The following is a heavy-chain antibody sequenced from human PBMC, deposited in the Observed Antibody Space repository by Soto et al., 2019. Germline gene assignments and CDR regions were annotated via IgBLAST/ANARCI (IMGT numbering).Heavy chain of an antibody. D-gene: IGHD1-26*01. V-gene: IGHV3-30-3*01. CDR1: GFTFSSYA. Sequence: GGSLRLSCAASGFTFSSYAMHWVRQAPGKGLEWVAVIPYDGSNKYYADSVKGRFTISRDNSKNTLYLQMNSLRAEDTAVYYCARDLRGSYPYWGQGTLVTVSS. J-gene: IGHJ4*02. CDR3: ARDLRGSYPY. CDR2: IPYDGSNK.